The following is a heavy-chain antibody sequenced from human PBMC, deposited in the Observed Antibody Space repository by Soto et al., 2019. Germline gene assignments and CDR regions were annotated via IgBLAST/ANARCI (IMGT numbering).Heavy chain of an antibody. CDR1: GFTFSSYA. Sequence: GGSLRLSCSASGFTFSSYAMRWVRQAPGKGLEYVSAISSNGGSTYYADSVKGRFTISRDNSKNTLYLQMSSLRAEDTAVYYCVSGGNIVVVVAAPALDYWGQGTLVTVSS. J-gene: IGHJ4*02. V-gene: IGHV3-64D*06. D-gene: IGHD2-15*01. CDR2: ISSNGGST. CDR3: VSGGNIVVVVAAPALDY.